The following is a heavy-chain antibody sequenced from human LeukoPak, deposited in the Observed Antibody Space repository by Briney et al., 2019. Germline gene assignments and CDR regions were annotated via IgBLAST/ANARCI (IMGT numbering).Heavy chain of an antibody. CDR1: GFTFSSYS. J-gene: IGHJ6*03. Sequence: GGSLRLSCAASGFTFSSYSMNWVRQAPGKGLEWVSSISSSSSYIYYADSVKGRFTISRDNAKNSLYLQMSSLRAEDTAVYYCARDLGYSSGWYPHYYYYMDVRGKGTTVTVSS. CDR2: ISSSSSYI. V-gene: IGHV3-21*01. D-gene: IGHD6-19*01. CDR3: ARDLGYSSGWYPHYYYYMDV.